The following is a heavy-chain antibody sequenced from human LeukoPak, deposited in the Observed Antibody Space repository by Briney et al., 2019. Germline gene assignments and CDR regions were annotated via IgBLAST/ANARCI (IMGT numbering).Heavy chain of an antibody. CDR2: IKQDGSEK. Sequence: GGSLRRSCAASGFTFSSYWMSWVRQAPGKGLEWVANIKQDGSEKYYVDSVKGRFTISRDNAKNSLYLQMNSLRAEDTAVYYSAIDGFGELLGEVFDYWGQGTLVTVSS. D-gene: IGHD3-10*01. CDR1: GFTFSSYW. CDR3: AIDGFGELLGEVFDY. V-gene: IGHV3-7*03. J-gene: IGHJ4*02.